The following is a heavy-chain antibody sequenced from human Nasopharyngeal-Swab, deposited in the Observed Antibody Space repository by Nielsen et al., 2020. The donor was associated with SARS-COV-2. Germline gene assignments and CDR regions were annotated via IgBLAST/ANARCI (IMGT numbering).Heavy chain of an antibody. CDR2: ISSSGSTI. CDR3: VRTYYYDSSGYYYVWFDP. V-gene: IGHV3-11*01. CDR1: GFTFSDYY. Sequence: GESLKISCAASGFTFSDYYMSWIRQAPGKGLEWVSYISSSGSTIYYADSVKGRFTISRDNAKNSLYLQMNSLRAEDTAVYYCVRTYYYDSSGYYYVWFDPWGKGTLVTVSS. J-gene: IGHJ5*02. D-gene: IGHD3-22*01.